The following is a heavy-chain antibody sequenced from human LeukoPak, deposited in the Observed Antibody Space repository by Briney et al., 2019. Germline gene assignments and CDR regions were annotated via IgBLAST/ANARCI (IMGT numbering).Heavy chain of an antibody. CDR1: GFTFSSYA. CDR2: ITPSGDGT. J-gene: IGHJ4*02. D-gene: IGHD3-16*01. V-gene: IGHV3-23*01. CDR3: AKGMTSSPYTAVDC. Sequence: GGSLRLSCAASGFTFSSYAMSWVRQAPGKGLEWVSTITPSGDGTYYADSVKGRFTISRDNSKNTLYLQMNSLRADDTGVYVCAKGMTSSPYTAVDCWGQGTLATVSS.